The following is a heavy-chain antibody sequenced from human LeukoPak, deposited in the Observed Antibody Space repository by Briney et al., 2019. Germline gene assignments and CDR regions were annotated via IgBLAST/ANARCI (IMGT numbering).Heavy chain of an antibody. CDR3: ARRAVANYYFDY. J-gene: IGHJ4*02. CDR2: IYSGGNT. V-gene: IGHV3-53*01. CDR1: GFTVSSNY. D-gene: IGHD6-19*01. Sequence: HGGSLRLSCAASGFTVSSNYMSWVRQAPGKGLEWVSVIYSGGNTYYADSVMGRFTISRDNSKNTLHLQMNSLRAEDTAVYYCARRAVANYYFDYWGQGTLVTVSS.